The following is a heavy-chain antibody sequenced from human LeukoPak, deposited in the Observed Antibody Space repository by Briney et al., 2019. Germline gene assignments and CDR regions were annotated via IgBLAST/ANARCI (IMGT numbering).Heavy chain of an antibody. V-gene: IGHV1-69*13. J-gene: IGHJ4*02. CDR3: ARGTSIRSYDSLDY. CDR1: GYTFTSYD. Sequence: ASVKVSCKASGYTFTSYDINWVRQAPGQGLEWMGGIIPIFGTANYAQKFQGRVTITADESTSTAYMELSSLRSEDTAVYYCARGTSIRSYDSLDYWGQGTLVTVSS. D-gene: IGHD3-22*01. CDR2: IIPIFGTA.